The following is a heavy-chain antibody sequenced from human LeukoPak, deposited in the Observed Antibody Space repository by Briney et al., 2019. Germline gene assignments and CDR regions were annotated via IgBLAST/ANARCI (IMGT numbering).Heavy chain of an antibody. CDR3: AREGPETYNFDF. V-gene: IGHV1-46*01. CDR1: GYTFTSYY. D-gene: IGHD5-18*01. CDR2: IRPSGST. Sequence: GASVKVSCKASGYTFTSYYIHWVRQAPGQGLEYMGIIRPSGSTAYPQKFQGRVTMTRDTSTSAVYMELSSLRSEDTAVYYCAREGPETYNFDFWGQGTQVTVSS. J-gene: IGHJ4*02.